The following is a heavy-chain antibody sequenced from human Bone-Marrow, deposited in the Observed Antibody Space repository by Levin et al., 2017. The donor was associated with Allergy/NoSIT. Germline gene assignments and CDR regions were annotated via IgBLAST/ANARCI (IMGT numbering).Heavy chain of an antibody. CDR1: GFTFSSYG. D-gene: IGHD4-17*01. V-gene: IGHV3-33*01. CDR2: IWYDGSNK. Sequence: LSLTCAASGFTFSSYGMHWVRQAPGKGLEWVAVIWYDGSNKYYADFVKGRFTISRDNSKNTLYLQMNSLRAEDTAVYYCARDYGDYEGVLDYWGQGTLVTVSS. CDR3: ARDYGDYEGVLDY. J-gene: IGHJ4*02.